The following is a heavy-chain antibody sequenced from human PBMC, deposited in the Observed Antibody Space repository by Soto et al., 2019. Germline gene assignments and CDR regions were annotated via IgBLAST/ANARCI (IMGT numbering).Heavy chain of an antibody. CDR2: IHRGGST. CDR3: ARSANIYGSPFDY. V-gene: IGHV3-66*01. Sequence: EVHLVESGGGLVQPGGSLRLSCAASGFTVGNNYMSWVRQAPGKGLEWVSIIHRGGSTSYADSVKGRFTISRDSSKNILYLQLNGLTADDTAVYYCARSANIYGSPFDYWGQGALVTVSS. J-gene: IGHJ4*02. CDR1: GFTVGNNY. D-gene: IGHD3-10*01.